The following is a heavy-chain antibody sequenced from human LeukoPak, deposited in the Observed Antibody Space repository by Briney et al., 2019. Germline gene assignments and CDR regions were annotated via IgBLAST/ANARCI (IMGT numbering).Heavy chain of an antibody. CDR3: ARVPVVTAIPQAFDF. CDR2: IYSGGST. V-gene: IGHV3-66*01. D-gene: IGHD2-21*02. Sequence: GGSLRLSCAASGFTVSSNYMSWVRQAPGKGLEWVSVIYSGGSTYYADSVKGRFTISRDNSKDTLYLQMNSLRAEDTAVYYCARVPVVTAIPQAFDFWGQGTMVTVSS. J-gene: IGHJ3*01. CDR1: GFTVSSNY.